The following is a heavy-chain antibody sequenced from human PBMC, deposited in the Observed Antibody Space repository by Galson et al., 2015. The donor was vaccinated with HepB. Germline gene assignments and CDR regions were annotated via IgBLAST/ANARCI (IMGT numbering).Heavy chain of an antibody. CDR2: INPSGGST. J-gene: IGHJ4*02. CDR3: ARDSGVVTAIPYYYFDY. D-gene: IGHD2-21*02. V-gene: IGHV1-46*01. CDR1: GYTFTSYY. Sequence: SVKVSCKASGYTFTSYYMHWVRQAPGQGLEWMGIINPSGGSTSYAQKFQGRVTMTRDTSTSTVYMELSSLRSEDTAVYYCARDSGVVTAIPYYYFDYWGQGTLVTVSS.